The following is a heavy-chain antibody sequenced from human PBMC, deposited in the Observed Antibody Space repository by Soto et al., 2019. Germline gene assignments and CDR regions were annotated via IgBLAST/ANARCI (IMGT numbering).Heavy chain of an antibody. CDR2: IYFTGNT. J-gene: IGHJ5*02. Sequence: PXVTLSLTCSASGGSITSSRHFWGWVRQPPGKGLEWIGTIYFTGNTYYTPSLKSRLTMSIDTSKNEFSLRLNSVTAADTAVYYCAGQTFTIAAASYGRSNWFDPCGPGTLVTVSS. CDR3: AGQTFTIAAASYGRSNWFDP. CDR1: GGSITSSRHF. V-gene: IGHV4-39*01. D-gene: IGHD6-25*01.